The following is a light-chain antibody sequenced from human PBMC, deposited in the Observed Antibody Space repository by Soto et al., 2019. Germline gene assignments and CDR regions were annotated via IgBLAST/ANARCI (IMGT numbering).Light chain of an antibody. V-gene: IGLV2-14*01. J-gene: IGLJ1*01. CDR2: EAS. CDR1: SSDVGGSNY. CDR3: SSYTSSNTLEV. Sequence: QSALIQPASVSGSPGQSITISCTGTSSDVGGSNYVSWYQHHPLRAPKLLMFEASYSPSGVSNRFSGSKSGNTASLTISGLQAEDEADYYCSSYTSSNTLEVFGAGTRSPS.